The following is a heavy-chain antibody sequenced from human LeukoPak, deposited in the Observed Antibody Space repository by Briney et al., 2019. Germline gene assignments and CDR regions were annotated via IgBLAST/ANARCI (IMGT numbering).Heavy chain of an antibody. V-gene: IGHV4-4*02. J-gene: IGHJ6*02. CDR1: GGSISSSNW. CDR3: ARAGVWFGELLSYYYYGMDV. Sequence: SGTLSLTCAVSGGSISSSNWWSWVRQPPGKGLEWIGEIYHSGSTNYNPSLKSRVTISVDKSKNQFSLKLSSVTAADTAVYYCARAGVWFGELLSYYYYGMDVWGQGTTVTVSS. CDR2: IYHSGST. D-gene: IGHD3-10*01.